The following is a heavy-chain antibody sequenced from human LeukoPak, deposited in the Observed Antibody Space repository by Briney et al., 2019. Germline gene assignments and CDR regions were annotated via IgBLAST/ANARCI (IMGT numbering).Heavy chain of an antibody. CDR2: ISSTSNMI. Sequence: GGSLRLSCAASGFTFSNYEMNWVRQAPGKGLEWVSYISSTSNMIYYADSVRGRFTISRDNAENSLYLQMNSLRAEDTAVYYCATASASWYRYYFDNWGQGTLVTVSS. D-gene: IGHD6-13*01. V-gene: IGHV3-48*03. CDR1: GFTFSNYE. CDR3: ATASASWYRYYFDN. J-gene: IGHJ4*02.